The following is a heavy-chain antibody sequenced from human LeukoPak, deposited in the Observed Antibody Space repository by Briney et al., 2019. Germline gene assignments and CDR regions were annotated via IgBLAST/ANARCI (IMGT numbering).Heavy chain of an antibody. CDR1: GFTFSSYA. J-gene: IGHJ4*02. D-gene: IGHD3-10*01. Sequence: GRSLRLSCAASGFTFSSYAMHWVRHAPGKGLEWVAVISYDGSNKYYADSVKGRFTISRDNSKNTLYLQMNSLRAEDTAVYYCSHSLGVYWGQGTLVTISS. V-gene: IGHV3-30-3*01. CDR2: ISYDGSNK. CDR3: SHSLGVY.